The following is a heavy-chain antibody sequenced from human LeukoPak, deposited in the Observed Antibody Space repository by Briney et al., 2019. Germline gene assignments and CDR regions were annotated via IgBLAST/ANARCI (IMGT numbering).Heavy chain of an antibody. V-gene: IGHV4-38-2*01. J-gene: IGHJ6*03. CDR2: IYYSGST. Sequence: GSLRLSCAASGFTFSDYYMSWIRQAPGKGLEWIGSIYYSGSTYYNPSLKSRVAISADTSKNQFSLKLTSVTAADTAVYYCARLHYGGNYGYYYYYMDVWGKGTSVTISS. CDR3: ARLHYGGNYGYYYYYMDV. CDR1: GFTFSDYY. D-gene: IGHD4-23*01.